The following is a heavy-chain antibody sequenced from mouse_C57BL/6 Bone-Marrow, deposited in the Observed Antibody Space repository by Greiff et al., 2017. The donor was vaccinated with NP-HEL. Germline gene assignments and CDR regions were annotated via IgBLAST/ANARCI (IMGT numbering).Heavy chain of an antibody. CDR3: ARNEGGVYWYFDV. J-gene: IGHJ1*03. V-gene: IGHV2-9-1*01. CDR1: GFSLTSYA. Sequence: VQGVESGPGLVAPSQSLSITCTVSGFSLTSYAISWVRQPPGKGLEWLGVLWTGGGTNYNSALKSRLSISKDNSKSQVFLKMNSLQTDDTARYYCARNEGGVYWYFDVWGTGTTVTVSS. CDR2: LWTGGGT.